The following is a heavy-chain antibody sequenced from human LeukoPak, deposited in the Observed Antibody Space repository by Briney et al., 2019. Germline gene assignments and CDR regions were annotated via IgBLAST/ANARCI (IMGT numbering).Heavy chain of an antibody. CDR2: IYYTGST. CDR1: GGSISSSSYY. J-gene: IGHJ5*01. Sequence: SETLSLTCTVSGGSISSSSYYWGWIRQPPGKGLEWIGNIYYTGSTYYNPSLKSRVTISVETSKNQFSLKLTSVTAVDTAVYYCARGSPKHDSWGQGTLVTVSS. CDR3: ARGSPKHDS. V-gene: IGHV4-39*01.